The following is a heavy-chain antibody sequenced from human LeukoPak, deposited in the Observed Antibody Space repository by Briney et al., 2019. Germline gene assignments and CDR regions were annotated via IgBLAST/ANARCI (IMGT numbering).Heavy chain of an antibody. CDR1: GGSISSGDYY. V-gene: IGHV4-30-4*01. Sequence: PSETLSPTCTVSGGSISSGDYYWSWIRQPPGKGLEWIGYIYYSGSTYYNPSLKSRVTISVDTSKNQFSLKLSSVTAADTAVYYCARDDYSNYRGYYYYGMDVWGQGTTVTVSS. J-gene: IGHJ6*02. CDR2: IYYSGST. D-gene: IGHD4-11*01. CDR3: ARDDYSNYRGYYYYGMDV.